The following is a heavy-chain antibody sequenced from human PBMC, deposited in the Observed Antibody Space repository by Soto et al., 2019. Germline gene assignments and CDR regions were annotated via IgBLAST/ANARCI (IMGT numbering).Heavy chain of an antibody. Sequence: SETLSLTCTVSGGSISSSSYYWGWIRQPPGKGLEWIGSIYYSGSTYYNPSLKSRVTISVDTSKNQFSLKLSSVTAADTAVYYCARLGRGRYCSGGSCYFDYWGQGTLVTVSS. CDR1: GGSISSSSYY. CDR2: IYYSGST. D-gene: IGHD2-15*01. V-gene: IGHV4-39*01. J-gene: IGHJ4*02. CDR3: ARLGRGRYCSGGSCYFDY.